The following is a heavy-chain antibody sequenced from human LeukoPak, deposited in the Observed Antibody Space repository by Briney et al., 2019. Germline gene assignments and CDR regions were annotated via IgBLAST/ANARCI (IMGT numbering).Heavy chain of an antibody. Sequence: GGSLRLSCAASGFTFGTYAMSWVRQAPGKGLEWVSAISGSGGGTYYADSVKGRFTISRDNSKNTLYLQMSSLRAEDTAVYYCTKAPQGYDSSGYYLYYFDYWGQGTLVTVSS. CDR1: GFTFGTYA. D-gene: IGHD3-22*01. J-gene: IGHJ4*02. CDR3: TKAPQGYDSSGYYLYYFDY. CDR2: ISGSGGGT. V-gene: IGHV3-23*01.